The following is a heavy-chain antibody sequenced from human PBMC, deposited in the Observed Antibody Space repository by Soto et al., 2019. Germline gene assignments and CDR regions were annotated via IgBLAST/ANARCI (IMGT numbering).Heavy chain of an antibody. D-gene: IGHD2-15*01. V-gene: IGHV3-30-3*01. CDR1: GFTFSSYA. CDR3: ARDPNLSYYIGYCSGGSCYQGY. Sequence: QVQLVESGGGVVQPGRSLRLSCAASGFTFSSYAMHWVRQAPGKGLEWVAVISYDGSNKYYADSVKGRFTISRDNSKNTLYLQMNSLRAEDTAVYYCARDPNLSYYIGYCSGGSCYQGYWGQGTLVTVSS. J-gene: IGHJ4*02. CDR2: ISYDGSNK.